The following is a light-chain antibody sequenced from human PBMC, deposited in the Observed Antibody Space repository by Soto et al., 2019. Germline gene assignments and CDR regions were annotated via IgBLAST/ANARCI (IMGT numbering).Light chain of an antibody. V-gene: IGLV6-57*02. J-gene: IGLJ2*01. CDR3: QSYDSSTVV. Sequence: NFMLTQPHSVSASPGKTVTISCTGSSGSIASNYVQWYQQRPGSAPTTVIYEDNQRPSGVPNRFSGSIDSSSNSASLTISGLKTEDEADYYCQSYDSSTVVFGGGTKLTVL. CDR1: SGSIASNY. CDR2: EDN.